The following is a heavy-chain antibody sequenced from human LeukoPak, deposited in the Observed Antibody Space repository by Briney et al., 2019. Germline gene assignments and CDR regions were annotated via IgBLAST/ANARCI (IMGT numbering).Heavy chain of an antibody. CDR3: ARGIGLLTEYDY. J-gene: IGHJ4*02. CDR1: GFTFSSYS. CDR2: ISSSSSYI. V-gene: IGHV3-21*01. Sequence: GGSLRLSCAASGFTFSSYSMNWVRQAPGKGLEWVSSISSSSSYIYYADSVKGRFTISRDNAKNSLYLQMNSLRAEDTAVYYCARGIGLLTEYDYWGQGTLVTVSS. D-gene: IGHD1-26*01.